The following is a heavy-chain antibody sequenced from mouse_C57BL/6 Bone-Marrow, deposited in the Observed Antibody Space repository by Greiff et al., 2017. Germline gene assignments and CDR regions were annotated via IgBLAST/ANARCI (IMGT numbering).Heavy chain of an antibody. D-gene: IGHD1-1*01. CDR1: GFTFSSYG. V-gene: IGHV5-6*01. J-gene: IGHJ2*01. CDR3: ASNYYGSSYDY. Sequence: EVKLVESGGDLVKPGGSLKLSCAASGFTFSSYGMSWVRQTPDKRLEWVATISSGGSYTYYPDSVKGQVTISRDNAKNTLYLQMSSLKSEDTAIYYWASNYYGSSYDYGGQGTTLTVSS. CDR2: ISSGGSYT.